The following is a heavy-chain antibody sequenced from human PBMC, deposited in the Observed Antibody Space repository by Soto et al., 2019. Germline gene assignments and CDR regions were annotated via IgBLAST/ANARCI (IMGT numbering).Heavy chain of an antibody. V-gene: IGHV3-11*01. CDR1: GFTFSDYY. D-gene: IGHD3-10*01. Sequence: QVQLVESGGGLVKPGGSLRLSCAASGFTFSDYYMNWIRQAPGKGLEWVSYISSSGSTIYYADSVKGRFTISRDNAKNSLYLQMNSLRAEDTAVYYCAKVRYYDSGSSINWFDPWGQGTLVTVSS. J-gene: IGHJ5*02. CDR2: ISSSGSTI. CDR3: AKVRYYDSGSSINWFDP.